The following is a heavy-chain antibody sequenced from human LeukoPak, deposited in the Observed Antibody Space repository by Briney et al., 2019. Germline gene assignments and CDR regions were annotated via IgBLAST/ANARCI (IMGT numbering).Heavy chain of an antibody. D-gene: IGHD3-3*01. Sequence: GGSLRLSCAASGFTFDDYGMSWVRQAPGKGLEWVSGINWNGGSTGYADSAKGRFTISRDNAKNSLYLQMNSLRAEDTAVYYCAREGNGGVAAAPRYFDYWGQGTLVTVSS. CDR2: INWNGGST. V-gene: IGHV3-20*04. CDR3: AREGNGGVAAAPRYFDY. J-gene: IGHJ4*02. CDR1: GFTFDDYG.